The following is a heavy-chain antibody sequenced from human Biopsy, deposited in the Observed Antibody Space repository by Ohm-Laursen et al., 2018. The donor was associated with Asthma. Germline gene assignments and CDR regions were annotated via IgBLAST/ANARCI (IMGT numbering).Heavy chain of an antibody. Sequence: SVKVSCKTLGGTFNTYVIGWVRQAPGQGLEQMGGINSVFGTTTYPQKFQDRVTIIADDSTSTVYMELSSLRSEDTAVYYCARKAGSCISRTCYSLDFWGQGTLVTVSS. J-gene: IGHJ4*02. V-gene: IGHV1-69*13. CDR3: ARKAGSCISRTCYSLDF. D-gene: IGHD2-2*01. CDR2: INSVFGTT. CDR1: GGTFNTYV.